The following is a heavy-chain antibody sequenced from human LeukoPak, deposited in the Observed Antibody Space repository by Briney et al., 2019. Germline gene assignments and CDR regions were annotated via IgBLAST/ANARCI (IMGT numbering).Heavy chain of an antibody. D-gene: IGHD1-1*01. CDR3: ARVAKERVGGVYYFDY. J-gene: IGHJ4*02. CDR1: GFTFSDYD. Sequence: GGSLSLSCAASGFTFSDYDMHWVRRATGKGVEWLSAIGTAGDTYYTGSVKGRFTISRENAKNSLYPQMNSLRAGDTAVYYCARVAKERVGGVYYFDYWGQGTLVTVSS. CDR2: IGTAGDT. V-gene: IGHV3-13*01.